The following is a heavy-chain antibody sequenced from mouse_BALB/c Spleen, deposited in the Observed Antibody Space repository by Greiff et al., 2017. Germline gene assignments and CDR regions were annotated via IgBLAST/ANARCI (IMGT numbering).Heavy chain of an antibody. CDR2: ISSGGSYT. CDR3: ARDPGHGYYYYAMDY. V-gene: IGHV5-9-4*01. J-gene: IGHJ4*01. Sequence: DVKLVESGGGLVKPGGSLKLSCAASGFTFSSYAMSWVRQSPEKRLEWVAEISSGGSYTYYPDTVTGRFTISRDNAKNTLYLEMSSLRSEDTAMYYCARDPGHGYYYYAMDYWGQGTSVTVSS. D-gene: IGHD2-3*01. CDR1: GFTFSSYA.